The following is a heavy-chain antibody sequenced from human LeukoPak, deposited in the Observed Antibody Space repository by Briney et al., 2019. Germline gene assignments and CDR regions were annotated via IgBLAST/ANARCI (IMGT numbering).Heavy chain of an antibody. J-gene: IGHJ6*03. Sequence: AASVKVSCKASGGTFSSYAINWVRQAPGPGVEWMGGIIPMFGTANYAQKFQGRVTITADESTSTPYMALSSLRSGERAGYYFPRGAVRTIFTGYYPPDNYYYMDVWGKGTTVTISS. D-gene: IGHD3-9*01. V-gene: IGHV1-69*13. CDR3: PRGAVRTIFTGYYPPDNYYYMDV. CDR1: GGTFSSYA. CDR2: IIPMFGTA.